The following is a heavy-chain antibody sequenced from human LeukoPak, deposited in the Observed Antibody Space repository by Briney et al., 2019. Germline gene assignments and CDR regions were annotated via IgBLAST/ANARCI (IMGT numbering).Heavy chain of an antibody. V-gene: IGHV3-15*07. D-gene: IGHD1-26*01. Sequence: PGGSLRLSCAASDFTFNNVAMNWVRQAPGKGLEWVGRIRSKTDGGTTDYTAPVKGRFTISRDDSKSTLYLEMNSLITEDTAVYYCITLGSRGYRGQGTLVTVSS. CDR3: ITLGSRGY. CDR2: IRSKTDGGTT. CDR1: DFTFNNVA. J-gene: IGHJ4*02.